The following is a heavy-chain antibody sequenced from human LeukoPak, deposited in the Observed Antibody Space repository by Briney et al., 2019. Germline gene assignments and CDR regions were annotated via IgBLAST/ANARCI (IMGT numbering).Heavy chain of an antibody. Sequence: ASVKVSCKASGYTFTSYGIIWVRQAPGQGLEWMGWISAYNGNTNYAQKLQGRVTMTTDTSTSTAYMELRSLRSDDTAVYYCASFGGYYRDYYYMDVWGKGTTVTVSS. V-gene: IGHV1-18*01. CDR3: ASFGGYYRDYYYMDV. CDR1: GYTFTSYG. D-gene: IGHD3-22*01. J-gene: IGHJ6*03. CDR2: ISAYNGNT.